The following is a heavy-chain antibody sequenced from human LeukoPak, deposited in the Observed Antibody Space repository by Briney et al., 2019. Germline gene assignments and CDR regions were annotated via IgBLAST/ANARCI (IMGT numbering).Heavy chain of an antibody. Sequence: GASVKVSCKASGYTFTSYGISWVRQAPGQGLEWMGWISAYNGNTNYAQKLQGRVTMTTDTSTSTAYMELRSLRSDDTAVYYCARDQLHSSSSPTSIWGQGTMVTVSS. V-gene: IGHV1-18*01. J-gene: IGHJ3*02. CDR3: ARDQLHSSSSPTSI. CDR1: GYTFTSYG. CDR2: ISAYNGNT. D-gene: IGHD6-6*01.